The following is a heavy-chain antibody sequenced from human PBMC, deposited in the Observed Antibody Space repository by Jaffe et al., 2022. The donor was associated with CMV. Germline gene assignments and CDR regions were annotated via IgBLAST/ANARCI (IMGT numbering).Heavy chain of an antibody. CDR2: IYYDGRT. Sequence: QLQLQESGPGLVKPSETLSLTCTVSGDSFSSSNYFWGWIRQPPGKGLEWIGSIYYDGRTYYSPSLRSRVTIFLDTSKNQFSLRLSSVTAADTAVYYCAREVDTPMVHYYYFDYWGQGSLVTVSS. CDR3: AREVDTPMVHYYYFDY. V-gene: IGHV4-39*02. CDR1: GDSFSSSNYF. D-gene: IGHD5-18*01. J-gene: IGHJ4*02.